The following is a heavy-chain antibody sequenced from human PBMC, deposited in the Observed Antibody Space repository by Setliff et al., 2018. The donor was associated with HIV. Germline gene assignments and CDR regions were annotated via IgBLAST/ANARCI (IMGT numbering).Heavy chain of an antibody. V-gene: IGHV7-4-1*02. CDR3: VGLLSPDYDLDY. D-gene: IGHD3-3*01. J-gene: IGHJ4*02. CDR2: INTDTGTP. CDR1: GYNFIAYA. Sequence: ASVKVSCKTSGYNFIAYAINWVRQAPGQGFEWMGWINTDTGTPTYAQGFTGRFVFSLDTSVSTAYLQISSLRAADTAMYYCVGLLSPDYDLDYWGQGTLVTVSS.